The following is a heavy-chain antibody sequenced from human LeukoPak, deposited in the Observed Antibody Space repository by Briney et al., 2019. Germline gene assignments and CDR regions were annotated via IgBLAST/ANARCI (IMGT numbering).Heavy chain of an antibody. D-gene: IGHD4-23*01. Sequence: PGGSLRLSCAASGFTFDDYAVHWVRQAPGKGLEWVSGISWNSGSIGYADSVKGRFTISGDNAKNSLYLQMNSLRAEDTALYYCAKDRYGGNSGYFQHWGQGTLVTVSS. CDR3: AKDRYGGNSGYFQH. CDR1: GFTFDDYA. J-gene: IGHJ1*01. CDR2: ISWNSGSI. V-gene: IGHV3-9*01.